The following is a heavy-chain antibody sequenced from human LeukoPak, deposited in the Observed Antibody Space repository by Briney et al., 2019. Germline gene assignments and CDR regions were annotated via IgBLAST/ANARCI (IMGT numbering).Heavy chain of an antibody. D-gene: IGHD2-21*01. V-gene: IGHV4-59*12. CDR3: ARGYIVEGYYYGMDV. CDR1: GGSISSYY. CDR2: IYYSGST. J-gene: IGHJ6*02. Sequence: SETLSLTCTVSGGSISSYYWSWIRQPPGKGLEWIGYIYYSGSTNYNPSLKSRVTMSVDTSKNQFSLKLSSVTAADTAVYYCARGYIVEGYYYGMDVWGQGTTVTVSS.